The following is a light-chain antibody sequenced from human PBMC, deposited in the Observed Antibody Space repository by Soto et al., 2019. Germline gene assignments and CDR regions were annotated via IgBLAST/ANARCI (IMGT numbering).Light chain of an antibody. CDR3: LQDDNYPRT. J-gene: IGKJ1*01. CDR1: QDIRND. V-gene: IGKV1-6*01. Sequence: AIPMTQSPSSLSASVGDRVTITCRASQDIRNDLGLYQQKPGKAPKLLIYGASTLQSGVPSRFSGSGSGTYFTLTIRSLQPEDFATYYCLQDDNYPRTFGQGTKVEIK. CDR2: GAS.